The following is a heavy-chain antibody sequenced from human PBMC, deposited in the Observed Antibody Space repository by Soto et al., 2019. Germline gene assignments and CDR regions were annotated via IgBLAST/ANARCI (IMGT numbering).Heavy chain of an antibody. CDR3: ASTSCYACGMDV. D-gene: IGHD2-2*01. Sequence: GESLKITCKGSGYSFTSYWISWVRQMPGKGLEWMGRIDPSDSYTNYSPSFQGHVTISADKSISTAYLQWSSLKASDTAMYYCASTSCYACGMDVWGQGTTVTVSS. V-gene: IGHV5-10-1*01. J-gene: IGHJ6*02. CDR2: IDPSDSYT. CDR1: GYSFTSYW.